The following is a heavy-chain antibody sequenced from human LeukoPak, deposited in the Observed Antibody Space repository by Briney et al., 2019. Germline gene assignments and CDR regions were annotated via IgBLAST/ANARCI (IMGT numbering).Heavy chain of an antibody. CDR1: GGSISSYY. CDR3: ARSNYYQPVAWVFDI. V-gene: IGHV4-59*01. CDR2: ISYSGST. D-gene: IGHD3-10*01. Sequence: SETLSLTCTVSGGSISSYYCSWIRQPPGKGLEWTGYISYSGSTNYNPSLKSRVSISVDTSKNQFSLKLSSVTAADTAVYYCARSNYYQPVAWVFDIWGQGTMVTVSS. J-gene: IGHJ3*02.